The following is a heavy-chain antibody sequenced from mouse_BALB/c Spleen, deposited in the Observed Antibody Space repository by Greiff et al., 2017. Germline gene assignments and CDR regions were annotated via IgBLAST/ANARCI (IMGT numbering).Heavy chain of an antibody. CDR2: ISSGGST. V-gene: IGHV5-6-5*01. Sequence: EVQVVESGGGLVKPGGSLKLSCAASGFTFSSYAMSWVRQTPEKRLEWVASISSGGSTYYPDSVKGRFTISRDNARNILYLQMSSLRSEDTAMYYCARGLGSSRWYFDVWGAGTTVTVSS. J-gene: IGHJ1*01. CDR1: GFTFSSYA. D-gene: IGHD1-1*01. CDR3: ARGLGSSRWYFDV.